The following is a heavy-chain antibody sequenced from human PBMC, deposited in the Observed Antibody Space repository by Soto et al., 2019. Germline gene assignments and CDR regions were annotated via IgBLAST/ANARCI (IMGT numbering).Heavy chain of an antibody. CDR1: GFTVSRNY. CDR3: ARGLHSESMYRSIAAY. J-gene: IGHJ4*02. D-gene: IGHD2-2*01. CDR2: IYAGGNT. Sequence: EVQLVESGGGLVQPGGSLRLSCAGSGFTVSRNYMTWLRQTPGKGLEWVSVIYAGGNTYYADSVKGRFMISRDISSNTLSLQMDNLRVEGTAVYYCARGLHSESMYRSIAAYWGQGIVVAVSS. V-gene: IGHV3-66*01.